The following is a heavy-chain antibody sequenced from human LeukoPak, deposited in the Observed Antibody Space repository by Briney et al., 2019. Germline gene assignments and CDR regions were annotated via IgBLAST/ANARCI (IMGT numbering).Heavy chain of an antibody. CDR1: GGSISSYY. J-gene: IGHJ4*02. D-gene: IGHD1-20*01. V-gene: IGHV4-59*01. CDR2: IYYSGST. Sequence: PSETLSLTCTVSGGSISSYYWSWIRQPPGKGLEWIGYIYYSGSTNYNPSLKSRVTISADTSKNQFSLKLSSVTAADTAVYYCARVSTGPTDNYYFDYWGQGTLVTVSS. CDR3: ARVSTGPTDNYYFDY.